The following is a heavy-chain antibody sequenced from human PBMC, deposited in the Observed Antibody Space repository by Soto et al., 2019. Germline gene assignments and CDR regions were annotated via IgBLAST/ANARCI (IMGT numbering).Heavy chain of an antibody. CDR3: AKNWNWGSLVH. D-gene: IGHD7-27*01. Sequence: QVHLQESGPGLVKPSETLSLTCTVSGDSISTDYWSWIRQSPGKGLEWIGFIYYGGNTNYNPSLKSRVTISVDTPMNQFSLKLSSVSASDTGVYYCAKNWNWGSLVHWGQGTLVTVSS. V-gene: IGHV4-59*08. CDR2: IYYGGNT. CDR1: GDSISTDY. J-gene: IGHJ4*02.